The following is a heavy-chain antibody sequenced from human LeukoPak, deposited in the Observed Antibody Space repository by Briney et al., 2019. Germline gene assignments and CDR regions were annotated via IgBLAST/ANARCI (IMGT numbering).Heavy chain of an antibody. V-gene: IGHV4-30-2*01. Sequence: SHTLSLTCAVSGGSISSGGYSWGWIRQPPGKSLEWIGYIYHSGSTNYNQSLKSRVTISVDTSKNQLSLKLSSVTAADTAVYYCVREVFGGLRFLEWLSWSSGTTYGMDVWGQGTTVTVSS. CDR2: IYHSGST. J-gene: IGHJ6*02. CDR3: VREVFGGLRFLEWLSWSSGTTYGMDV. CDR1: GGSISSGGYS. D-gene: IGHD3-3*01.